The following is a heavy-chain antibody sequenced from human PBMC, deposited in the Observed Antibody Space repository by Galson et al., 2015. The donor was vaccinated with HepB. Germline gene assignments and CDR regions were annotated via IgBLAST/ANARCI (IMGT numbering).Heavy chain of an antibody. D-gene: IGHD2-15*01. CDR2: IKSKTDGGTT. J-gene: IGHJ5*02. CDR3: TTDPDIGWFDP. CDR1: GFTVSNAW. V-gene: IGHV3-15*01. Sequence: SLRLACTASGFTVSNAWMSWVRQAPGKGLEWVGRIKSKTDGGTTDYAAPVKGRFTISRDDSKNTLYLQMNSLKTEDTAVYYCTTDPDIGWFDPWGQGTLVTVSS.